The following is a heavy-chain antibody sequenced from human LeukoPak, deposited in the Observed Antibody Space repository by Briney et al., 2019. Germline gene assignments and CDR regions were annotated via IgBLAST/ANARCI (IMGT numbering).Heavy chain of an antibody. J-gene: IGHJ4*02. V-gene: IGHV3-30-3*01. Sequence: GGSLRLSCAASGFTFSSYTMAWVRQAPGKGLEWVAVISYDGSNKYYADSVKGRFTISRDNSKNTLYLQMNSLRAEDTAVYYCARDYDSSGYEAYYFDYWGQGTLVTVSS. CDR1: GFTFSSYT. CDR2: ISYDGSNK. D-gene: IGHD3-22*01. CDR3: ARDYDSSGYEAYYFDY.